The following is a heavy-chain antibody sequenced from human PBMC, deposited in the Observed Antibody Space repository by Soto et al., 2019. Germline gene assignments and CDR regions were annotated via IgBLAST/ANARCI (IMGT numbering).Heavy chain of an antibody. J-gene: IGHJ5*02. V-gene: IGHV4-59*01. D-gene: IGHD5-12*01. Sequence: SETLSLTCSVSGGSITSYYWNWIRQPPGKGLEWIGYIYYSGSTNYNPSLKSRVTISVDTSKNQFSLKLSSVTAADTAVYYCTRDGYNSNWFDPWGQGTPVTVSS. CDR3: TRDGYNSNWFDP. CDR2: IYYSGST. CDR1: GGSITSYY.